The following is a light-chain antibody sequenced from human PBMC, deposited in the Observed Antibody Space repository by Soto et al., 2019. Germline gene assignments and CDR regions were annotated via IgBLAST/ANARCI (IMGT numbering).Light chain of an antibody. CDR1: SSDVGSYDR. CDR2: EVT. V-gene: IGLV2-18*02. CDR3: SSYTNSGTYV. Sequence: QSALTQPPSVSGSPGQSVTISCTGTSSDVGSYDRVSWYQQPPGTAPKLMIYEVTYRPSGVPDRFSGSKSGNTASLTISGLQAEDEADYYCSSYTNSGTYVFGTGTKLTVL. J-gene: IGLJ1*01.